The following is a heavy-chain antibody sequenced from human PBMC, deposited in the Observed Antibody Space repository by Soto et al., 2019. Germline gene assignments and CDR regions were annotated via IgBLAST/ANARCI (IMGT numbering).Heavy chain of an antibody. CDR2: VSPPFRTS. D-gene: IGHD3-10*01. CDR1: GVSFNNNG. Sequence: QVQLVQSGAEVKKPASSVKVYCKTSGVSFNNNGIGWVRQAPGHGLEWMGGVSPPFRTSNYARKFQGRISITADASTGTVNMELSSLTSEDTAQYYCARVLYYGSGSYSPYGMDVWGQGTTVTVSS. CDR3: ARVLYYGSGSYSPYGMDV. J-gene: IGHJ6*02. V-gene: IGHV1-69*01.